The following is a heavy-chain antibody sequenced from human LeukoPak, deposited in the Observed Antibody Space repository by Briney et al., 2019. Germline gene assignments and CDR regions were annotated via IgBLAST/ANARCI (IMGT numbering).Heavy chain of an antibody. CDR2: ISSSSSTI. Sequence: GGSLRLSCAASGFTFSGYSMNWVRQAPGKGLEWVSYISSSSSTIYYADSVKGRFTISRDNAKNSLYLQMNSLRAEDTAVYYCARVVKYYDFWSGYEPLFDYWGQGTLVTVSS. CDR3: ARVVKYYDFWSGYEPLFDY. J-gene: IGHJ4*02. CDR1: GFTFSGYS. D-gene: IGHD3-3*01. V-gene: IGHV3-48*01.